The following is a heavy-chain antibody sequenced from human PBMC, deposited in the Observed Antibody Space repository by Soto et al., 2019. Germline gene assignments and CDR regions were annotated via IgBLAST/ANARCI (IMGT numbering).Heavy chain of an antibody. CDR2: ISSNGGST. CDR3: ARAAPLDILTGPFDY. Sequence: GGSLRLSCAASGFTFSSYAMHWVRQAPGKGLEYVSAISSNGGSTYYANSVKGRFTISRDNSKNTLYLQMGSLRAEDMAVYYCARAAPLDILTGPFDYWGQGTLVTVSS. CDR1: GFTFSSYA. J-gene: IGHJ4*02. V-gene: IGHV3-64*01. D-gene: IGHD3-9*01.